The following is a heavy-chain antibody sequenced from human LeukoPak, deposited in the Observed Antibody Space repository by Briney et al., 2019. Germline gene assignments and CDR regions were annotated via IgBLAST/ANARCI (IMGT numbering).Heavy chain of an antibody. CDR1: GYSFINYG. D-gene: IGHD4-17*01. CDR2: SSPYNGKT. V-gene: IGHV1-18*01. Sequence: ASVKVSCKASGYSFINYGITWVRQAPGQGLEWMGWSSPYNGKTNYAQKFQGRVTMTTDTSTNTAYMELRSLRSDDTAVYYCARKDYGDFRYDYWGQGTLVTVSS. J-gene: IGHJ4*02. CDR3: ARKDYGDFRYDY.